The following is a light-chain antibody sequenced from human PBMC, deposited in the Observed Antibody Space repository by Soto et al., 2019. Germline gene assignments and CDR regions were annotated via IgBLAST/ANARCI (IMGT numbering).Light chain of an antibody. CDR2: EVS. Sequence: QSALTQPASVSGSPGQSIXXXCXXXXXXXGAHNYVSWYQQHPGKAPKLMIYEVSNRPSGVSNRFSGSKSGNTASLTISGLQAEDEADYYCNSYTTSTTLVLFGGGTKVTVL. CDR3: NSYTTSTTLVL. V-gene: IGLV2-14*01. J-gene: IGLJ2*01. CDR1: XXXXGAHNY.